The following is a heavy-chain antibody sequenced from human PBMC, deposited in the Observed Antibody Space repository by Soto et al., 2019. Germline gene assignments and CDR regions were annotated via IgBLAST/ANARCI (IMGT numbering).Heavy chain of an antibody. J-gene: IGHJ6*02. V-gene: IGHV1-69*01. Sequence: QVQLVQSGAEVKKPGSSVKVSCKASGGTFSSYAISWVRQAPGQGLEWMGGIIPISGTTNYAQKFQGRVTITADESTSTAYMELSSLRSADTAVYYCARSQGSSTSLEIYYYYYYSMDVWGQGTTVTVSS. D-gene: IGHD2-2*01. CDR2: IIPISGTT. CDR3: ARSQGSSTSLEIYYYYYYSMDV. CDR1: GGTFSSYA.